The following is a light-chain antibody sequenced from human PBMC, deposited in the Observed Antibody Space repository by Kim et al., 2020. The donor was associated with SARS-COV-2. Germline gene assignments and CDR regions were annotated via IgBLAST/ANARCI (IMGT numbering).Light chain of an antibody. J-gene: IGLJ3*02. CDR1: NIGSKN. Sequence: SYELTQPLSVSVALGQTARITCGGNNIGSKNVHWYQQKPGQAPVLFNYRDSNRPPGIPERFSGSNSGNTATLTISRAQAGDEADYYCQVWDSRRVFGGGTHLTVL. CDR2: RDS. CDR3: QVWDSRRV. V-gene: IGLV3-9*01.